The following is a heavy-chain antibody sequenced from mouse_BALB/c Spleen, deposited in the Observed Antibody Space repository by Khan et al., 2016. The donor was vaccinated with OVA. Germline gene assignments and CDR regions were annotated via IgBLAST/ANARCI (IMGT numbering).Heavy chain of an antibody. D-gene: IGHD2-12*01. Sequence: QIQLLQSGPELKKPGETVKISCTASGYTFTNYGMDWVKQAPGKGLKWMGWIKTYTGEPTYDHAFKGRFAFTLETSASTAYLQFNNLKNEDTATSICARREYDWAFAYWGQGTLVTVSA. CDR2: IKTYTGEP. J-gene: IGHJ3*01. V-gene: IGHV9-3-1*01. CDR3: ARREYDWAFAY. CDR1: GYTFTNYG.